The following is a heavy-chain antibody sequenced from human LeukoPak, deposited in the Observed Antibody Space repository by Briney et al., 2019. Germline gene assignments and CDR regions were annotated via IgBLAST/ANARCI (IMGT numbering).Heavy chain of an antibody. CDR1: GFTFSSYS. V-gene: IGHV3-21*01. CDR3: ARVHIAAPVIDY. Sequence: GGSLRLSCAASGFTFSSYSMNWVRQAPGKGLEWVSSISSSSSYIYYADSVKGRFTISRDNAKNSLYLQMNSLRAEDTAVYYCARVHIAAPVIDYWAREPWSPSPQ. CDR2: ISSSSSYI. J-gene: IGHJ4*02. D-gene: IGHD6-13*01.